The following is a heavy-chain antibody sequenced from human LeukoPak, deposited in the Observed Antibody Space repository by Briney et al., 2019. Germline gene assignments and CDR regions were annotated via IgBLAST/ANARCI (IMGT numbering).Heavy chain of an antibody. Sequence: GGSLRLSCAASGFTFSSYSMSWVRQAPGKGLEWVANIKQDGSEKYYMDSVKGRFTISRDSAKNSLYLQMNSLRAEDTAVYYFARDRGYSSPYSYYYYYMDVWGKGTTVTVSS. D-gene: IGHD5-18*01. V-gene: IGHV3-7*01. J-gene: IGHJ6*03. CDR3: ARDRGYSSPYSYYYYYMDV. CDR1: GFTFSSYS. CDR2: IKQDGSEK.